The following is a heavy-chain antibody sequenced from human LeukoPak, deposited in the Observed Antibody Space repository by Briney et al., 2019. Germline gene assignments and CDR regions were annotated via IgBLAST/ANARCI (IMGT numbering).Heavy chain of an antibody. Sequence: GGSLRLSCAASGFTFDDYAMHWVRQAPGKGLEWVSGISWNSGSIGYADSVKGRFTISRDNAKNSLYLQMNSLRAEDTALYYCAKDKVYGSGNFYYFDYWGQGTLVTVSS. D-gene: IGHD3-10*01. CDR2: ISWNSGSI. CDR3: AKDKVYGSGNFYYFDY. J-gene: IGHJ4*02. CDR1: GFTFDDYA. V-gene: IGHV3-9*01.